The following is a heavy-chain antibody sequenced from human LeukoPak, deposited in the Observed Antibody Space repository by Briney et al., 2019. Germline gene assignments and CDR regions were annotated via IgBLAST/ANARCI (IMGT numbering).Heavy chain of an antibody. Sequence: PSETLSLTCAVSGVSISNNNWWSWVRQPPGKGLEWIGEIYHSGSTYYNPSLKSRVTISVDRSKNQFSLKLSSVTAADTAVYYCASTGMYSASYFWAFDIWGQGTMVTVSS. CDR2: IYHSGST. CDR1: GVSISNNNW. D-gene: IGHD1-26*01. J-gene: IGHJ3*02. CDR3: ASTGMYSASYFWAFDI. V-gene: IGHV4-4*02.